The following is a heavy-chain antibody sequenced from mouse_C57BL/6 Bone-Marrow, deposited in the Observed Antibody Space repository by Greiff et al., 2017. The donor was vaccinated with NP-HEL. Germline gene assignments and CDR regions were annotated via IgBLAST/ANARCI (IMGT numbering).Heavy chain of an antibody. CDR1: GYTFTSYG. V-gene: IGHV1-81*01. CDR3: ARRGLYYGNMYYFDY. J-gene: IGHJ2*01. CDR2: IYPRSGNT. D-gene: IGHD2-1*01. Sequence: VQLQQSGAELARPGASVKLSCKASGYTFTSYGISWVKQRTGQGLEWIGEIYPRSGNTYYNEKFKGKATLTADKSSSTAYMELRSLTSEDSAVYFCARRGLYYGNMYYFDYWGQGTTLPVSS.